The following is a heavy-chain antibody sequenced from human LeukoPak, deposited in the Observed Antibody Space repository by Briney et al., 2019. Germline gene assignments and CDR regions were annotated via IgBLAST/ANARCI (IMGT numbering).Heavy chain of an antibody. CDR2: ISGSGGST. V-gene: IGHV3-23*01. CDR1: GFTFSSYA. D-gene: IGHD3-22*01. J-gene: IGHJ4*02. Sequence: HPGGSLRLSCAASGFTFSSYAMTWVRQAPGKGLEWVSAISGSGGSTYYADSVKGRFTISRDNSKDTLYLQMNSLRAEDTAVYYCAKVGITMIINYYFDYWGQGALVTVSS. CDR3: AKVGITMIINYYFDY.